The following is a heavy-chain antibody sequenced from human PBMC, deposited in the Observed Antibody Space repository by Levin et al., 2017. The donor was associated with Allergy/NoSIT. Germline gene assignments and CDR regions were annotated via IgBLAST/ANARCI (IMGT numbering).Heavy chain of an antibody. CDR2: ITSDGSSK. CDR1: GFSFSTYG. CDR3: AKGGDMDV. V-gene: IGHV3-30*18. D-gene: IGHD3-10*01. Sequence: GGSLRLSCAASGFSFSTYGIHWVRQAPGKGLECVALITSDGSSKFFADSVKGRFTISRDNSKNTLHLQMSSLRPEDTAVYYCAKGGDMDVWGQGTTVTVSS. J-gene: IGHJ6*02.